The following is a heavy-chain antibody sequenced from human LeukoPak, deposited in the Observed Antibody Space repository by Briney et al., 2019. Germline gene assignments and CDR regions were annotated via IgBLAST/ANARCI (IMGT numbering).Heavy chain of an antibody. D-gene: IGHD3-10*01. J-gene: IGHJ4*02. CDR1: GFTFSSYA. CDR2: ISGSGGST. V-gene: IGHV3-23*01. Sequence: GGSLRLSCAASGFTFSSYAMSWVRQAPGKGLEWVSAISGSGGSTYYADSVKGRFTISRDNSKNTLYLQMNSLRAEDTVVYYCAKDELLWFGELQGLDYWGQGTLVTVSS. CDR3: AKDELLWFGELQGLDY.